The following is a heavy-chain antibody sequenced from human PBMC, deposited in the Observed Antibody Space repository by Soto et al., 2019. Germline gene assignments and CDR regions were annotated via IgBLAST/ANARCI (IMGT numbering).Heavy chain of an antibody. CDR1: GGSFSGYY. V-gene: IGHV4-34*01. CDR2: INHSGST. CDR3: ARGRDRFKFLTGYYYFDY. D-gene: IGHD3-9*01. J-gene: IGHJ4*02. Sequence: SETLSLTCAVYGGSFSGYYWSWIRQPPGKGLEWIGEINHSGSTNYNPSLKSRVTISVDTSKNQFSLKLSSVTAADTAVYYCARGRDRFKFLTGYYYFDYWGQGTLVTVSS.